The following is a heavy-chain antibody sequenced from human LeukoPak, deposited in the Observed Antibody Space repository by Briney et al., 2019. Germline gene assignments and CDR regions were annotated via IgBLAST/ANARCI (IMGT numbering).Heavy chain of an antibody. CDR2: IYYSGST. J-gene: IGHJ6*03. CDR1: GVSISSSSYY. V-gene: IGHV4-39*07. CDR3: ARLPGQLVLGYYYYYMDV. D-gene: IGHD6-6*01. Sequence: SETLSLTCTVSGVSISSSSYYWGWLRQPPGKGLEWIGSIYYSGSTYYNPSLKSRVTISVDTSKNQFSLKLSSVTAADTAVYYCARLPGQLVLGYYYYYMDVWGKGTTVTVSS.